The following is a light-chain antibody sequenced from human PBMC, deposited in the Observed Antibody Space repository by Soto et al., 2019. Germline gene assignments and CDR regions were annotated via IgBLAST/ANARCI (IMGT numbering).Light chain of an antibody. CDR3: QQYNDWPPSYT. CDR2: RAS. V-gene: IGKV3-15*01. Sequence: EIVMTQSPATLSVSPGERATLSCRASQSDSNNLDWYQQTPGQAPRLLIYRASTRATGIPARFSGSGSGTEFTLIISSLLSEDSAVYYCQQYNDWPPSYTFGQGTKLEIK. J-gene: IGKJ2*01. CDR1: QSDSNN.